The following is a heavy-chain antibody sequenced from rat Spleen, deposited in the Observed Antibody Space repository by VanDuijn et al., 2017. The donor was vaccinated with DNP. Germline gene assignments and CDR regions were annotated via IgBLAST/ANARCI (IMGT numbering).Heavy chain of an antibody. Sequence: EVQLVESGGGLVQPGRSLKLSCAASGFTFRAYYMAWVRQAPAKGLEWVAYIVSAAYAPYYGDSVKGRFTISRDNATSTLYLQKNSLRSEDMATYYCVRWNSGHFDYWGQGVMVTVSS. J-gene: IGHJ2*01. CDR2: IVSAAYAP. CDR3: VRWNSGHFDY. V-gene: IGHV5-22*01. D-gene: IGHD4-3*01. CDR1: GFTFRAYY.